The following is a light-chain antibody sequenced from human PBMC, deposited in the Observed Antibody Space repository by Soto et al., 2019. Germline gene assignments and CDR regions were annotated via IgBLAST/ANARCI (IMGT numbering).Light chain of an antibody. V-gene: IGLV2-14*03. CDR1: SSDVGTYNY. Sequence: QSALTQPASVSGSPGQSITISCTGTSSDVGTYNYVSWYQQHPGKAPKVMIYDVSNRPSGVSNRFSGSKSGNTASLTISGLQAEDEADYYCSSYTGSSNSVIFGGGTKLTVL. J-gene: IGLJ2*01. CDR3: SSYTGSSNSVI. CDR2: DVS.